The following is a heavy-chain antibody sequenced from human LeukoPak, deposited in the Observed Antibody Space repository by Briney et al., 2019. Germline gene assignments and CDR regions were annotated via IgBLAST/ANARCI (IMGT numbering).Heavy chain of an antibody. CDR2: ISYDGSNK. CDR3: AKVGVAAGGFDP. D-gene: IGHD6-25*01. J-gene: IGHJ5*02. Sequence: GGSLRLSCAASGFTFSSYGMHWVRQAPGKGLEWVAVISYDGSNKYYADSVKGRFTISRDNSKNTLYLQMNSLRAEDTAVYYCAKVGVAAGGFDPWGQGTLVTVSS. V-gene: IGHV3-30*18. CDR1: GFTFSSYG.